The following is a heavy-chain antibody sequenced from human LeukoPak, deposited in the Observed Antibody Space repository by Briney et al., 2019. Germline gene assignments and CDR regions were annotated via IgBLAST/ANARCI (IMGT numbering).Heavy chain of an antibody. V-gene: IGHV4-39*07. CDR2: IYYSGNT. CDR3: ARGIAPDY. D-gene: IGHD6-13*01. J-gene: IGHJ4*02. CDR1: GGSISSSSYY. Sequence: SETLSLTCTVSGGSISSSSYYWGWIRQPPGKGPEWIGSIYYSGNTYYNPSVKGRVIVSSDTSKNQFSLMLSSVTAADTAVYYCARGIAPDYWGQGTLVTVSS.